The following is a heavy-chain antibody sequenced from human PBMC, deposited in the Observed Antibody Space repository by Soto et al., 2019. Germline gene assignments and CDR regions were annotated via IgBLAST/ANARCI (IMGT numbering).Heavy chain of an antibody. V-gene: IGHV4-34*01. CDR1: GGSFSGYY. D-gene: IGHD1-20*01. CDR2: INHSGST. Sequence: SETLSLTCAVYGGSFSGYYWSWIRQPPGKGLEWIGEINHSGSTNYNPSLKSRVTISVDTSKNQFSLKLSSVTAADTAVYYCARARYTSFHYYYGMDVWGQGTTVTVSS. J-gene: IGHJ6*02. CDR3: ARARYTSFHYYYGMDV.